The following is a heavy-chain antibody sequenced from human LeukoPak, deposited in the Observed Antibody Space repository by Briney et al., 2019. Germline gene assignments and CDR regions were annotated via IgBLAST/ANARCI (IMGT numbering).Heavy chain of an antibody. CDR1: GGSISSGGYS. CDR3: ASTAIQRDY. CDR2: IYHSGST. J-gene: IGHJ4*02. D-gene: IGHD5-18*01. V-gene: IGHV4-30-2*01. Sequence: PSQTLSLTCAGSGGSISSGGYSWSWIRHPPRKGLEWIGYIYHSGSTYYNPSLKSRVTISVDRSKNQFSLKLSSVTAADTAVYYCASTAIQRDYWGQGTLVTVSS.